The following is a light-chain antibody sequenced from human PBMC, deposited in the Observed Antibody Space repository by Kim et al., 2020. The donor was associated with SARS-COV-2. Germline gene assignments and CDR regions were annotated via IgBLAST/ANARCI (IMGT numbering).Light chain of an antibody. CDR3: QQYHRWPLT. Sequence: VSPGERATLSCRASQSISTTLAWYQQKPVRAPRLLISGVSTRATGVPARFSGGGSGTEFTLTISSLQSEDSAVYHCQQYHRWPLTFGLGTKVDIK. V-gene: IGKV3-15*01. J-gene: IGKJ1*01. CDR2: GVS. CDR1: QSISTT.